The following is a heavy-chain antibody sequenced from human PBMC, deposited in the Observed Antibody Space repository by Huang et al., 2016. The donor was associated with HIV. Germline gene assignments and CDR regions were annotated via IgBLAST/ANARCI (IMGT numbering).Heavy chain of an antibody. J-gene: IGHJ4*02. CDR3: ASQHIGAAATWF. CDR1: GDFISSTNYY. CDR2: VYQSGST. D-gene: IGHD6-13*01. Sequence: QLQLQESGPGQVKPSETLSLTCTVSGDFISSTNYYWGWIRQSPGRGRGWVGGVYQSGSTNYNPSLKSRVTLSVDTSRNQFSLRLNSVTAADTAVYYCASQHIGAAATWFWGRGTQVAVSS. V-gene: IGHV4-39*01.